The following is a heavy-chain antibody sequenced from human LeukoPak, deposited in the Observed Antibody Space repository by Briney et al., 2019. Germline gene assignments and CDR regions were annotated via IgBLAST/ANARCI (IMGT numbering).Heavy chain of an antibody. J-gene: IGHJ4*02. V-gene: IGHV3-23*01. Sequence: GGSLRLSCAASGFTFSSYAMSWVRQAPGKGLEWVSAISGSGGSTYYADSVKGRFTISRDNSKNTLYLQMNSLRAEDTAVYYCAKVGWEVHRDFWSGYYPPGGDYWGRGTLVTVSS. CDR2: ISGSGGST. CDR3: AKVGWEVHRDFWSGYYPPGGDY. CDR1: GFTFSSYA. D-gene: IGHD3-3*01.